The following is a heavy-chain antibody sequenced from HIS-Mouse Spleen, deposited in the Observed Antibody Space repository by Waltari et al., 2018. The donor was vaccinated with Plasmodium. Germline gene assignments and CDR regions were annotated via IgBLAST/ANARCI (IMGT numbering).Heavy chain of an antibody. CDR1: GFTFSSYW. CDR3: ARTIAAAGTGDAFDM. D-gene: IGHD6-13*01. V-gene: IGHV3-74*01. J-gene: IGHJ3*02. Sequence: EVQLVESGGGLVQPGGSLRLSCAASGFTFSSYWMHWVRQAPGKGLVWVSRINMDGSSTRYADSVKGRFTISRDNAKNTLYLQMNSLRAEDTAVYYCARTIAAAGTGDAFDMWGQGTMVTVSS. CDR2: INMDGSST.